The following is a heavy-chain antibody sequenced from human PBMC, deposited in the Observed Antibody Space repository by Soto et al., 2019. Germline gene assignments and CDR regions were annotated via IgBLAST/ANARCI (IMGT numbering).Heavy chain of an antibody. CDR2: ISSSSSYI. CDR3: ARDLPDSSSWYVYYYYYMDV. V-gene: IGHV3-21*01. Sequence: GGSLRLSCAASGFTFSSYSMNGVRQAPGKGLEWVSSISSSSSYINYADSVKGRFTISRDNAKNSLYLQMNSLRAEDTAVYYCARDLPDSSSWYVYYYYYMDVWGKGTTVTVSS. D-gene: IGHD6-13*01. J-gene: IGHJ6*03. CDR1: GFTFSSYS.